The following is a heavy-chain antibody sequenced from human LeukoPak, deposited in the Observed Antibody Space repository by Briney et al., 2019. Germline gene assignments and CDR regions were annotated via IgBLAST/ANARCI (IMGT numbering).Heavy chain of an antibody. CDR1: GFTFSSYW. Sequence: GGSLRLSCGASGFTFSSYWMHWVRQVPGKGLVWVSRINRDGSSTNYADSVKGRFTISRDNAKNTLYLQMSSLRAEDTAVYFCARAMRSGYDYWGQGTLVTVSS. CDR2: INRDGSST. J-gene: IGHJ4*02. CDR3: ARAMRSGYDY. V-gene: IGHV3-74*01. D-gene: IGHD5-12*01.